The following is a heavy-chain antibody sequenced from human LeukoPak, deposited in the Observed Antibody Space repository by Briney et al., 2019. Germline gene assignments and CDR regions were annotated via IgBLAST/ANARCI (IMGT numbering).Heavy chain of an antibody. CDR3: AKDGGSSGTFDY. CDR2: ISYDGSNK. Sequence: GRSLRLSCAASGFTFSSYGMHWVRQAPGKGLEWVAVISYDGSNKYYADSVKGRFTISRDNSKNTLYLQMNSQRAEDTAVYYCAKDGGSSGTFDYWGQGTLVTVSS. CDR1: GFTFSSYG. V-gene: IGHV3-30*18. J-gene: IGHJ4*02. D-gene: IGHD2-15*01.